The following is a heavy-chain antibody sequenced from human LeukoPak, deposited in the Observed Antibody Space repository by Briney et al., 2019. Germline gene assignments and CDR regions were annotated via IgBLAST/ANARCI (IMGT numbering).Heavy chain of an antibody. Sequence: GASVKVSCKASGGTFSSYAISWVRQAPGQGLEWMGGIIPIFGTANYARKFQGRVTITTDESTSTAYMELSSLRSEDTAVYYCARDGEEYCSSTSCYAWNWFDPWGQGTLVTVSS. V-gene: IGHV1-69*05. J-gene: IGHJ5*02. D-gene: IGHD2-2*01. CDR3: ARDGEEYCSSTSCYAWNWFDP. CDR2: IIPIFGTA. CDR1: GGTFSSYA.